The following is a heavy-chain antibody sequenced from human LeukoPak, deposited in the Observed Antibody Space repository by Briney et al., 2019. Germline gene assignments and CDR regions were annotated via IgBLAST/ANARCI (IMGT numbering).Heavy chain of an antibody. V-gene: IGHV3-23*01. J-gene: IGHJ4*02. Sequence: GGSLRLSYAASGFTFSSYAMSWVRQAPGKGLEWVSVISGSGGSTYNADSVKGRFTISRDNSKNKLYLQMKSLRADDTAVYYCAKAPGYCSGGTCYDDWGQGSLVTVSS. CDR1: GFTFSSYA. D-gene: IGHD2-15*01. CDR3: AKAPGYCSGGTCYDD. CDR2: ISGSGGST.